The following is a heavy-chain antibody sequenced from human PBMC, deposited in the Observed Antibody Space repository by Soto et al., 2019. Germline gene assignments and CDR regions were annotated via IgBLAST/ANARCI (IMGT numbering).Heavy chain of an antibody. CDR1: AFTFSAYA. V-gene: IGHV3-23*01. CDR3: AKGSFSGAFCYRYDS. Sequence: EVQLLESGGDLVQPGGSLRLSCAASAFTFSAYAMSWVRQAPGKGLEWVSTISGNGDATDYTDSVKGRFTISRDNSKNTLYLQMNSLRADDTAVYYCAKGSFSGAFCYRYDSLGQGTLVTVSS. J-gene: IGHJ4*02. D-gene: IGHD2-15*01. CDR2: ISGNGDAT.